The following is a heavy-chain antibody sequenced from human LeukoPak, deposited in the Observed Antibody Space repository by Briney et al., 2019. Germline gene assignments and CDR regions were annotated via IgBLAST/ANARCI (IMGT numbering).Heavy chain of an antibody. V-gene: IGHV1-18*01. CDR1: GYTFTSYG. Sequence: ASVKVSCKSSGYTFTSYGISWVRQAPGQGLEWMGWISAYNGNTNYAQKLQGRVTMTTDTSTSTAYMELRSLRSDDTAVYYCARDQEYDTPSSGYYLFDYWGQGTLVTVSS. D-gene: IGHD3-22*01. CDR2: ISAYNGNT. CDR3: ARDQEYDTPSSGYYLFDY. J-gene: IGHJ4*02.